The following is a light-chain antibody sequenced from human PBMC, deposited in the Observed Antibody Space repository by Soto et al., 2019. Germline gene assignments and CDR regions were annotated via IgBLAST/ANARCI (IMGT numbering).Light chain of an antibody. CDR2: AAS. J-gene: IGKJ3*01. CDR1: QGISNY. V-gene: IGKV1-27*01. Sequence: DLQRTQSPSSLSASIGDRVTITCRASQGISNYLAWYQQKPGKVPKLLIYAASTLHSVVPSRFSGGGSGTDFTLNISVLQPEDVATYYCHKYTSAPRTFGHGTKVDIK. CDR3: HKYTSAPRT.